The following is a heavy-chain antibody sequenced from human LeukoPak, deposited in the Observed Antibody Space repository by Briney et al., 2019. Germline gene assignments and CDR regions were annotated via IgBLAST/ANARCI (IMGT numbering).Heavy chain of an antibody. CDR1: GFTFSSYS. J-gene: IGHJ4*02. CDR2: ISSSSSYI. D-gene: IGHD2-15*01. V-gene: IGHV3-21*01. CDR3: ARDAGYCSGGSCLTFDY. Sequence: GGSLRLSCAASGFTFSSYSMNWVRQAPGKGLERVSSISSSSSYIYYADSVKGRFTISRDNAKNSLYLQMNSLRAEDTAVYYCARDAGYCSGGSCLTFDYWGQGTLVTVSS.